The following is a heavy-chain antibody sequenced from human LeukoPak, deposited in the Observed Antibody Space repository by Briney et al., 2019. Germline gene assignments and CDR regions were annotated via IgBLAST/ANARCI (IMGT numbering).Heavy chain of an antibody. J-gene: IGHJ6*03. CDR2: IKQDGSEK. CDR3: ARVRDGYIPYYYYYMDV. CDR1: GFTFSSYW. Sequence: GGSLRLSCAASGFTFSSYWMNWVRQAPGKGLEWVANIKQDGSEKYYVDSVKGRFTISRDNAKNSLYLQMNSLRAEDTAVYYCARVRDGYIPYYYYYMDVWGKGTTVTISS. V-gene: IGHV3-7*01. D-gene: IGHD5-24*01.